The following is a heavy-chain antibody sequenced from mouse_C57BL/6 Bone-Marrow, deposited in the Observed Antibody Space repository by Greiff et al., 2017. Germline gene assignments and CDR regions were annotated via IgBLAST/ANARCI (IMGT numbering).Heavy chain of an antibody. CDR3: ARSYYSRDY. D-gene: IGHD2-12*01. J-gene: IGHJ2*01. CDR2: IYPGSGST. V-gene: IGHV1-55*01. Sequence: QVQLQQPGAELVKPGASVKMSCKASGYTFTSYWITWVKQRPGQGLEWIGDIYPGSGSTNYNEKFKSKATLTVDTSSSTAYMQLSSLPSGDAAVYYCARSYYSRDYWGQGTTLTVSS. CDR1: GYTFTSYW.